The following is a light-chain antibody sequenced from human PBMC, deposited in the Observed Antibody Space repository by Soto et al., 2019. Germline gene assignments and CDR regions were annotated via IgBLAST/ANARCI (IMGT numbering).Light chain of an antibody. J-gene: IGKJ1*01. CDR2: SAF. Sequence: EIVLTQSPGTLSLSPGERGTLSCRASQSVSSNYLAWYQQKPGQAPRLLIYSAFSRATGIPARFSGSGSGTDFTLTISRLEPEDFALYYCQYYGSSQWTFGQGTKVEIK. CDR1: QSVSSNY. V-gene: IGKV3-20*01. CDR3: QYYGSSQWT.